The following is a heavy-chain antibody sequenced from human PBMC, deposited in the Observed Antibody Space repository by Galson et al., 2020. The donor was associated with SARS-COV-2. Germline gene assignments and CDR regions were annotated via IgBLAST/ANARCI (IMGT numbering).Heavy chain of an antibody. CDR1: GFTFSTYW. Sequence: PGGSLRLSCAASGFTFSTYWISWVRQAPGRGLEWVANIKQDGSDRYYVDSVKGRFTISTDNAKNSVHLQMNSLRAEDTAVYFCARDQDGYNDFWGQGTLVTVSS. CDR2: IKQDGSDR. J-gene: IGHJ4*02. V-gene: IGHV3-7*01. D-gene: IGHD5-12*01. CDR3: ARDQDGYNDF.